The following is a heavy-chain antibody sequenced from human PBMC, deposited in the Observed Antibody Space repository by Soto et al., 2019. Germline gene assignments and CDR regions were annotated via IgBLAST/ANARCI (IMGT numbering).Heavy chain of an antibody. V-gene: IGHV3-66*01. J-gene: IGHJ3*02. CDR2: IYSGGST. CDR3: ARGRDIAAAGDDAFDI. CDR1: GFTVSSNY. Sequence: EVQLVESGGGLVQPGGSLRLSCAASGFTVSSNYMSWVRQAPGKGLEWVSVIYSGGSTYYADSVKGRFTISRDNSKNTLYLQMNSLRAEDTAVYYCARGRDIAAAGDDAFDIWGQGTMVTVSS. D-gene: IGHD6-13*01.